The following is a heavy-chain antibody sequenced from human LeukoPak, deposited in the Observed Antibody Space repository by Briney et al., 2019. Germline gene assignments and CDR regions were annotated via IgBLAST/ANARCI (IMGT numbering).Heavy chain of an antibody. V-gene: IGHV4-59*01. J-gene: IGHJ5*02. CDR1: GGSISSYY. CDR3: ARGHDSSGYYYVGDWFDP. CDR2: IYYSGST. Sequence: SEALSLTCPVCGGSISSYYWSWIRQPPGKGLEWIGYIYYSGSTNYKPSLKSQVTISVGTSKNQFTLKLSSVTAADTAVYYCARGHDSSGYYYVGDWFDPWGQGTLVTVSS. D-gene: IGHD3-22*01.